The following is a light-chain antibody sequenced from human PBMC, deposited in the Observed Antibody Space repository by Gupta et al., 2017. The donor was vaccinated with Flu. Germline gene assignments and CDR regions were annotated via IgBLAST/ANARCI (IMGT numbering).Light chain of an antibody. Sequence: EKVTLSCRASQNGGRNYLSWYQQKPGQTPRLLIYVASSRASGIPDRFSASGSGTDFTLTISRLEPEDSAVYYCHQYAKSPLTFGGGTKVEIK. CDR1: QNGGRNY. J-gene: IGKJ4*01. V-gene: IGKV3-20*01. CDR3: HQYAKSPLT. CDR2: VAS.